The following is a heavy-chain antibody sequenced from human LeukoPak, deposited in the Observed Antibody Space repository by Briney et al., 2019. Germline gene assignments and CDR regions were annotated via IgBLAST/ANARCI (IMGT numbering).Heavy chain of an antibody. CDR1: GGSFSGYY. J-gene: IGHJ4*02. Sequence: PSETLSLTCAVYGGSFSGYYWSWIRQPPGKGLERIGEINHSGSTNYNPSLKSRVTISVDTSKNQFSLKLSSVTAADTAVYYCASRLRDGYNFDYWGQGTLVTVSS. V-gene: IGHV4-34*01. D-gene: IGHD5-24*01. CDR3: ASRLRDGYNFDY. CDR2: INHSGST.